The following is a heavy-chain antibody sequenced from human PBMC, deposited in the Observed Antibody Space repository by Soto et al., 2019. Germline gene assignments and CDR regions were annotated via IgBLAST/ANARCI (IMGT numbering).Heavy chain of an antibody. CDR2: ISGSGGST. CDR3: AKDTVVTS. V-gene: IGHV3-23*01. Sequence: VGSLTVACAAAGFSFGSYAVSWVRQAPGKGLEWVSAISGSGGSTYYADSVKGRFTISRDNSKNTLYLQMNSLRAEDTAVYYCAKDTVVTSWGQGTLLTASS. D-gene: IGHD2-15*01. J-gene: IGHJ4*02. CDR1: GFSFGSYA.